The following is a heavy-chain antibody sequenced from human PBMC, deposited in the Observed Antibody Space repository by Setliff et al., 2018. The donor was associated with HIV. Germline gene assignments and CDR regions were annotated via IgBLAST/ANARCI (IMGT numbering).Heavy chain of an antibody. V-gene: IGHV4-4*09. CDR3: ARLSGDYYYFDY. D-gene: IGHD2-21*02. CDR1: GGSISSYY. J-gene: IGHJ4*02. CDR2: IYSSGST. Sequence: PSETLSLTCTVSGGSISSYYWSWIRQPPGKGLEWLGHIYSSGSTNYNPSLKSRVTISVDTSKNQFSLKLTSVTAADTAVYYCARLSGDYYYFDYWGQGTLVTVSS.